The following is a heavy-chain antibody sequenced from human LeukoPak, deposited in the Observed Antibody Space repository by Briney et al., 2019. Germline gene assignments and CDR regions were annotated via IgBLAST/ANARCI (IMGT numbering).Heavy chain of an antibody. D-gene: IGHD3-22*01. CDR2: ISGSGGNT. CDR1: GFTFSSYA. Sequence: GGSLRLSCAASGFTFSSYAMSWVRQAPGKGLEWVSVISGSGGNTYYADSVRGRFTISRDNSENTLYLQMNSLRAEDTAVYYCAKGSYYDSSGSFYFDYWGQGTLVTVSS. CDR3: AKGSYYDSSGSFYFDY. J-gene: IGHJ4*02. V-gene: IGHV3-23*01.